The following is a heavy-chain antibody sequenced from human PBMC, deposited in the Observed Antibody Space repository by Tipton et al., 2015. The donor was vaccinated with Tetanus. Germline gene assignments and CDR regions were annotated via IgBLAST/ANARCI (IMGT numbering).Heavy chain of an antibody. Sequence: SLRLSCAASGFTFSDYYMSWIRQAPGKGLEWVSYISSSGSTIYYADSVKGRFTISRDNAKNSLYLQMNSLRAEDTAVYYCARDGLYGDYGGYYYGMDVWGQGTTVTVSS. D-gene: IGHD4-17*01. CDR2: ISSSGSTI. CDR1: GFTFSDYY. J-gene: IGHJ6*02. CDR3: ARDGLYGDYGGYYYGMDV. V-gene: IGHV3-11*01.